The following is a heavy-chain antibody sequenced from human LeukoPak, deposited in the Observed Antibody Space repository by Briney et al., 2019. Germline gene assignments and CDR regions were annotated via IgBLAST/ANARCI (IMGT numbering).Heavy chain of an antibody. CDR3: AKAQANRDGYNSDYYYGMDV. CDR2: ISYDGSNK. CDR1: GFTFSSYG. Sequence: PGGSLRLSCAASGFTFSSYGMHWVRQAPGKGLEWVAVISYDGSNKYYADSVKGRFTISRDNSKNTLYLQMNSLRAEDTAVYYCAKAQANRDGYNSDYYYGMDVWGQGTTVTVSS. J-gene: IGHJ6*02. D-gene: IGHD5-24*01. V-gene: IGHV3-30*18.